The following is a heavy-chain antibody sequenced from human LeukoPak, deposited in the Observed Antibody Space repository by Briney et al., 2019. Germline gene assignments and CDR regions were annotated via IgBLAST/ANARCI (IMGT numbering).Heavy chain of an antibody. V-gene: IGHV3-30*18. D-gene: IGHD4-17*01. J-gene: IGHJ4*02. CDR1: GFTFSNYG. CDR2: ISYDGSNK. CDR3: AKGSGEYGDYEFDY. Sequence: PGGSLRLSCAASGFTFSNYGMHWVRQAPGKGLEWVAVISYDGSNKYYADSVKGRFTISRDNSKNTLYLQMNSLRAEDTAVYYCAKGSGEYGDYEFDYWGQGTLVTVSS.